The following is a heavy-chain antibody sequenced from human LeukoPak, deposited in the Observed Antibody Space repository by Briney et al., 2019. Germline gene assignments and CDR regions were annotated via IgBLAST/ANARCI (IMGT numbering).Heavy chain of an antibody. V-gene: IGHV3-30-3*01. CDR3: VAATQDDAFDI. CDR2: ISYDGSNK. D-gene: IGHD2-15*01. CDR1: GFTFGSYA. J-gene: IGHJ3*02. Sequence: PGGSLRLSCAASGFTFGSYAMHWVRQAPGKGLEWVAVISYDGSNKYYADSVKGRFTISRDNSKNTLYLQMNSLRAEDTAVYLGVAATQDDAFDIWGQGTMVTVSS.